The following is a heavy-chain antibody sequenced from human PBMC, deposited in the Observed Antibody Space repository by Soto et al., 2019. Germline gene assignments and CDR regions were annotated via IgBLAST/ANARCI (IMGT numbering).Heavy chain of an antibody. J-gene: IGHJ6*01. Sequence: SVKASCKAPGGTFSTYTIIWVQQAPGQGHEWMGRILPMLDITNSAQKLQGRVTITTDTSTSTAYMKLRSLRSNDTAVYCCARALGCSGHAGLDVWGQGTTVTVSS. D-gene: IGHD5-12*01. CDR3: ARALGCSGHAGLDV. CDR1: GGTFSTYT. V-gene: IGHV1-69*02. CDR2: ILPMLDIT.